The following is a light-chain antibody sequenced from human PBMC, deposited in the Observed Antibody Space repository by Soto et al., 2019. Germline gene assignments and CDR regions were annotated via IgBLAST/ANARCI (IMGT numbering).Light chain of an antibody. J-gene: IGKJ1*01. V-gene: IGKV3-15*01. CDR3: QQYNDWWGT. CDR2: DAS. CDR1: QSLTNK. Sequence: EIVLTQSPATLSVSPGEGATLSCRASQSLTNKLAWFQQKPGQAPRLLIYDASTRSTGIPARFSGSGSGTEFTLTTSSLRSEDFAFYYCQQYNDWWGTCGQGTKVELK.